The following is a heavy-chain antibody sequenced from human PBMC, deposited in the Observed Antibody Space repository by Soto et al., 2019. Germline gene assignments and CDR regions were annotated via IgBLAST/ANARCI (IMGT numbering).Heavy chain of an antibody. V-gene: IGHV1-24*01. CDR1: GYTLTELS. CDR2: FDPEDGET. D-gene: IGHD3-10*01. J-gene: IGHJ6*02. Sequence: ASVKVSCKVSGYTLTELSMHWVRQAPGKGLEWMGGFDPEDGETIYAQKFQGRVTMTEDTSTDTAYMELSSLRSEDTAVYYCATYRVTMVRGVPQLHYGMDVWGQGTTVTVSS. CDR3: ATYRVTMVRGVPQLHYGMDV.